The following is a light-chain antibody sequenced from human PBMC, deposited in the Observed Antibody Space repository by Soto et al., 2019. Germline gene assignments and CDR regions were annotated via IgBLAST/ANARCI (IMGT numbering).Light chain of an antibody. Sequence: QSALTQPRSVSGSPGQSVTISCTGTSIDVTGYNYVSWYQHHPDKAPKIIIYNVNQRPSGVPSRFSGSRSGNTASLTISGRQAEDAADYYCCSYAGGSSTYGVGTGTKVTVL. CDR1: SIDVTGYNY. V-gene: IGLV2-11*01. J-gene: IGLJ1*01. CDR3: CSYAGGSSTYG. CDR2: NVN.